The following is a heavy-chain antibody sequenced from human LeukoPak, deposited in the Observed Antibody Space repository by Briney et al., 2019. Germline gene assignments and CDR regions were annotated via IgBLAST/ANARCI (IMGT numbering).Heavy chain of an antibody. Sequence: GESLKISCKGSGYSFTSYWIGWVRQMPGKGLEWMGIIYPGDPDTRYSPSFQGQVTISADKSISTAYLQWSSLKASDTAMYYCARHEAVDTAMVTLDYWGQGTLVTVSS. CDR1: GYSFTSYW. J-gene: IGHJ4*02. CDR3: ARHEAVDTAMVTLDY. D-gene: IGHD5-18*01. CDR2: IYPGDPDT. V-gene: IGHV5-51*01.